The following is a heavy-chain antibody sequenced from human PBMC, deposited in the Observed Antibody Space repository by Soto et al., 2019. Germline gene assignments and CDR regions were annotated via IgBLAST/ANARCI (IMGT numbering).Heavy chain of an antibody. CDR3: ARHNYGSGSTYFDY. V-gene: IGHV4-59*08. J-gene: IGHJ4*02. Sequence: QVQLQASGPGLVKPSETLSLTCTVSGGSISSYYWSWIRQPPGKGLEWIGYLYYSGSTNYNPSLKSSGTISVDTSKNRFSLKPNSMTAADTAVYYCARHNYGSGSTYFDYWGQGTLVTVSS. D-gene: IGHD3-10*01. CDR2: LYYSGST. CDR1: GGSISSYY.